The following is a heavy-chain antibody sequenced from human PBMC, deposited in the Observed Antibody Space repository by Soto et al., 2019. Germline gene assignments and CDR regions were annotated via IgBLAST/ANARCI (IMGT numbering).Heavy chain of an antibody. CDR3: ARHGDSSSQNWFDP. D-gene: IGHD6-6*01. Sequence: GESLKISFKGSGYSFPTYLISWVRQMPGKGLEWMGRIDPSDSYTNYSPPFQGHVTISADKSISTAYLQWSSLKASDTAMYFCARHGDSSSQNWFDPCGQRTLFTVCS. J-gene: IGHJ5*02. V-gene: IGHV5-10-1*01. CDR1: GYSFPTYL. CDR2: IDPSDSYT.